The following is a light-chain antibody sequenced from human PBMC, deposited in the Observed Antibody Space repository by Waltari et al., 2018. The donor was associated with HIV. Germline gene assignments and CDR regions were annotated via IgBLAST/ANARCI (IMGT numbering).Light chain of an antibody. Sequence: NFILTQPHSVSESPGTTLTISCTRRRGSIANTYVLWYQQRPRSPPPTVIDEANYIPSGVRDRFSGYSDNRSNSANLTNAGEKTEDEAGYDCQCDDSNKAVFGGGTKLTVL. V-gene: IGLV6-57*01. CDR1: RGSIANTY. CDR2: EAN. J-gene: IGLJ3*02. CDR3: QCDDSNKAV.